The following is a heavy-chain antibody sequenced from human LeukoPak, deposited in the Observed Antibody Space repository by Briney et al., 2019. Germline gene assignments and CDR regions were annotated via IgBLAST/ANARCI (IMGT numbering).Heavy chain of an antibody. CDR2: ISAYNGNR. CDR3: ARADGWEAAAGTGGFRFQY. V-gene: IGHV1-18*01. Sequence: ASVKVSCKASGYTFTSYGINWVRQAPGQGLEWMGWISAYNGNRNYAQKLQGRVTMTTDTSTSTAYMELRSLRSDDTAVYYCARADGWEAAAGTGGFRFQYWGQGTLVTVSS. J-gene: IGHJ1*01. CDR1: GYTFTSYG. D-gene: IGHD6-13*01.